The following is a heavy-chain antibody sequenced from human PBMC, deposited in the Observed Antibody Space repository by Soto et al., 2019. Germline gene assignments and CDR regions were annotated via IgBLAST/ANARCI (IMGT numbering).Heavy chain of an antibody. Sequence: LRLSCAVSVFTVSSNYMTWVRQAPGKGLEWVSVLYSGGSTYYADSVKGRFTISRDNSKNTLYLQMNSLRAEDTAVYYCASVNSNLFDYWGQGTLVTVSS. CDR3: ASVNSNLFDY. D-gene: IGHD4-4*01. J-gene: IGHJ4*02. V-gene: IGHV3-53*01. CDR2: LYSGGST. CDR1: VFTVSSNY.